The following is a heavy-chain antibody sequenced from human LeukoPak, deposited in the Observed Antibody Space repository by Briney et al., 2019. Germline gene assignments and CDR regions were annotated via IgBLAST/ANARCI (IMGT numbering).Heavy chain of an antibody. V-gene: IGHV1-69*04. Sequence: SVKVSCKASGGTFSSYTISWVRQAPGQGLEWMGRIIPILGIANYAQKFQGRVTITADKSTSTAYMELSSLRSEDTAVYYCARDYHHGYSSGWIFDYWGQGTLVTASS. CDR2: IIPILGIA. CDR1: GGTFSSYT. J-gene: IGHJ4*02. CDR3: ARDYHHGYSSGWIFDY. D-gene: IGHD6-19*01.